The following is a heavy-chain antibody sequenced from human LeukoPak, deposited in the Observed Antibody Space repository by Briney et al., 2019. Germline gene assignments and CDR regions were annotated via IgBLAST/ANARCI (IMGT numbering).Heavy chain of an antibody. CDR2: IYYTGST. Sequence: SETLSLTCTISGGSVSDYYWSWIRQPPGKGLEWIGYIYYTGSTNHNPSLKSRVTISVDTSKNQFSLKLSSVTAADTAVYYCARHAPRGLHYGSGSFNWFDPWGQGTLVTVSS. V-gene: IGHV4-59*08. CDR1: GGSVSDYY. D-gene: IGHD3-10*01. CDR3: ARHAPRGLHYGSGSFNWFDP. J-gene: IGHJ5*02.